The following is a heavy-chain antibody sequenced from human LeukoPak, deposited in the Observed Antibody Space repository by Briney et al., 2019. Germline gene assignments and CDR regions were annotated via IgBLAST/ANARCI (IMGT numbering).Heavy chain of an antibody. CDR1: GGSFSGYY. CDR3: ARADPDYGGNSAEYFQH. Sequence: SETLSLTCAVYGGSFSGYYWSWIRQPPGKGLEWIGEINHSGSTNYNPSLKSRVTISVDTSKNQFSLKLSSVTAADTAVYYCARADPDYGGNSAEYFQHWGHGTLVTVSS. J-gene: IGHJ1*01. D-gene: IGHD4-23*01. V-gene: IGHV4-34*01. CDR2: INHSGST.